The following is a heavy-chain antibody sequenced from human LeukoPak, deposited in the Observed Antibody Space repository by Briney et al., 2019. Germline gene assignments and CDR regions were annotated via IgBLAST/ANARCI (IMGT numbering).Heavy chain of an antibody. CDR1: GFTFSSYG. CDR2: ISYDGSNK. CDR3: AKEKWPGYSYGPFDY. J-gene: IGHJ4*02. V-gene: IGHV3-30*18. Sequence: PGRSLRLSCAASGFTFSSYGMHWVRQAPDKGLEWVAVISYDGSNKYYADSVKGRFTISRDNSKNTLYLQMNSLRAEDTAVYYCAKEKWPGYSYGPFDYWGQGTLVTVSS. D-gene: IGHD5-18*01.